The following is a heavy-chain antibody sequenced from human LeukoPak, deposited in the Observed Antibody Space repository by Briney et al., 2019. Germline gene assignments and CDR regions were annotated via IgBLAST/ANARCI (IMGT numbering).Heavy chain of an antibody. D-gene: IGHD3-22*01. V-gene: IGHV1-8*01. CDR1: GYTFTSYD. J-gene: IGHJ4*02. Sequence: ASVKVSCKASGYTFTSYDINWVRQATGQGLGWMGWMNPNSGNTGYAQKFQGRVTMTRNTSISTAYMELSSLRSEDTAVYYCARGLDYYDSSGYYYGGAVGYWGQGTLVTVSS. CDR3: ARGLDYYDSSGYYYGGAVGY. CDR2: MNPNSGNT.